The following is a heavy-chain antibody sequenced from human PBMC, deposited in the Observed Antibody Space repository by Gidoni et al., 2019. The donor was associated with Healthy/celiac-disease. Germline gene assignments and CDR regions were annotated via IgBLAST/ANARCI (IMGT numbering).Heavy chain of an antibody. J-gene: IGHJ4*02. CDR3: TRDGIAAAVDY. Sequence: EVQLVESGGGLVKPGRSLRLSCTASGFTFGDYAMSWFRQAPGKGLEWVGFIRSKAYGGTTEYAASVKGRFTISRDDSKSIAYLQMNSLKTEDTAVYYCTRDGIAAAVDYWGQGTLVTVSS. CDR1: GFTFGDYA. V-gene: IGHV3-49*05. CDR2: IRSKAYGGTT. D-gene: IGHD6-13*01.